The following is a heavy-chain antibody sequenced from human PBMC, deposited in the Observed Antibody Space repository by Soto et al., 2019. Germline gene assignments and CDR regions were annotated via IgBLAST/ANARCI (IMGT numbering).Heavy chain of an antibody. D-gene: IGHD2-8*01. V-gene: IGHV3-74*01. CDR1: GFSFSSYW. J-gene: IGHJ4*02. CDR3: TRDELYCTSSNCPRGFDN. CDR2: INSDANSI. Sequence: EVQLVESGGGLVQPGGSLTLSCVASGFSFSSYWMHWVRQAPGKGLEWVAGINSDANSINYADSVKGRFTISRDDAKSTLYLQMNSLRAEDTAVYYCTRDELYCTSSNCPRGFDNWGQGTLVTVSS.